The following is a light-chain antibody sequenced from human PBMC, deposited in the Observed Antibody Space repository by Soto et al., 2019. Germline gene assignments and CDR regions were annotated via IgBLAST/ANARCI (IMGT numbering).Light chain of an antibody. CDR3: QHLKTYPPT. CDR1: QDVSSF. J-gene: IGKJ3*01. Sequence: IQLTQSPSSLSASVGDRVTITCWASQDVSSFLAWYQQKPGKSPKLLIYTASTLHSGVPSRFSGSGSGTEFTLTISSLQPEDFATYYCQHLKTYPPTFGPGTKVDVK. V-gene: IGKV1-9*01. CDR2: TAS.